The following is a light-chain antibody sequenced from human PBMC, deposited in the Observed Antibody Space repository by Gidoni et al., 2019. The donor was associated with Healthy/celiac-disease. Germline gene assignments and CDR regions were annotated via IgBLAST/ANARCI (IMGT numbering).Light chain of an antibody. CDR2: GNS. CDR3: QSYDSSLSHWV. CDR1: SSNTGAGYD. V-gene: IGLV1-40*01. Sequence: QSVLTQPPSVSGAPGQRVTISCTGSSSNTGAGYDVHWYQQLPGTAPKLLIYGNSNRPSGVPDRFSGSKSGTSASLAITGLQAEDEADYYCQSYDSSLSHWVFGGGTKLTVL. J-gene: IGLJ3*02.